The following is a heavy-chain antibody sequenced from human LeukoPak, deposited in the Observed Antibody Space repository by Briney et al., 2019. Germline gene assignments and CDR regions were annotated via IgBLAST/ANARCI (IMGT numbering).Heavy chain of an antibody. D-gene: IGHD3-16*02. Sequence: ASVKVSCKASGYTFTGYYMHWVRQAPGQGLEWMGWINPNSGGTNYEQKFQGRVTMTRDTSISTAYMELSRLRSDDTAVYYCAREREDQVWGSYRGGFGYYYYYMDVWGKGTTVTISS. CDR2: INPNSGGT. CDR1: GYTFTGYY. J-gene: IGHJ6*03. CDR3: AREREDQVWGSYRGGFGYYYYYMDV. V-gene: IGHV1-2*02.